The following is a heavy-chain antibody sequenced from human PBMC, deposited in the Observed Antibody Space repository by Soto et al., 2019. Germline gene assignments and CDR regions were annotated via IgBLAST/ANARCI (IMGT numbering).Heavy chain of an antibody. CDR2: INPNSGGT. Sequence: ASVKVSCKASGYTFTGYYMHWVRQAPGQGLEWMGWINPNSGGTNYAQKFQGRVTMTRDTSISTAYMELSRLRSDDTAVYYCARGTGYSGGWPKRDWSDPWGQGTLVTVSS. CDR3: ARGTGYSGGWPKRDWSDP. V-gene: IGHV1-2*02. D-gene: IGHD6-19*01. CDR1: GYTFTGYY. J-gene: IGHJ5*02.